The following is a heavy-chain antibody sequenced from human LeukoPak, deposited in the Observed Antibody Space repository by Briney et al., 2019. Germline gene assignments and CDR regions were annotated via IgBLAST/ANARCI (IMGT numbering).Heavy chain of an antibody. D-gene: IGHD1-26*01. CDR1: GYTFTSYA. CDR2: INAGNGNT. CDR3: AREGGSYNFDY. Sequence: SVKVSCKASGYTFTSYAMHWVRQAPGQRLEWMGWINAGNGNTKYSQKFQGRVTITRDTSASTAYMGLSSLRSEDTAVYYCAREGGSYNFDYWGQGTLVTVSS. V-gene: IGHV1-3*01. J-gene: IGHJ4*02.